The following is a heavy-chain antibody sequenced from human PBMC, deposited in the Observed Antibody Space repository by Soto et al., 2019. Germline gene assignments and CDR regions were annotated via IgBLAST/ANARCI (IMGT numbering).Heavy chain of an antibody. D-gene: IGHD7-27*01. J-gene: IGHJ4*02. V-gene: IGHV4-30-2*01. CDR3: AKNWNWGSLVH. Sequence: PSETLSLTCAVSGGSINSGGYSWSWIRQPPGKGLEWIGYMYHSGSTYYNPSLKSRVTISVDTPKNQFSLKLSSVTAADTAVYYCAKNWNWGSLVHWGQGTLVTVSS. CDR2: MYHSGST. CDR1: GGSINSGGYS.